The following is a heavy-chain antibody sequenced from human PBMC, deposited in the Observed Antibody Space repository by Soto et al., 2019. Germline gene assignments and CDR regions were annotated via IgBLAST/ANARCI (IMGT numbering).Heavy chain of an antibody. CDR3: ARHGYYDILTGYYYYYGMDV. Sequence: SETLSLTCTVSGGSISSYYWSWIRQPPGKGLEWIGYIYYSGSTNYNPSLKSRVTISVDTSKNQFSLKLSSVTAADTAVYYCARHGYYDILTGYYYYYGMDVWGQGTTVTVSS. J-gene: IGHJ6*02. CDR1: GGSISSYY. V-gene: IGHV4-59*08. D-gene: IGHD3-9*01. CDR2: IYYSGST.